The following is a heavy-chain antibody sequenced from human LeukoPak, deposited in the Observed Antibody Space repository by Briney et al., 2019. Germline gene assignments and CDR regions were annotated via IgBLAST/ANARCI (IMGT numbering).Heavy chain of an antibody. D-gene: IGHD3-3*01. CDR2: IIPIFGTA. J-gene: IGHJ4*02. CDR3: ARVLDYDFWSGSSD. V-gene: IGHV1-69*01. Sequence: SVKVSCKASGGTFSSYAISWVRQAPGQGLEWMGGIIPIFGTANYAQKFQGRVTITADESPSTAYMELSSLRSEDTAVYYCARVLDYDFWSGSSDWGQGTLVTVSS. CDR1: GGTFSSYA.